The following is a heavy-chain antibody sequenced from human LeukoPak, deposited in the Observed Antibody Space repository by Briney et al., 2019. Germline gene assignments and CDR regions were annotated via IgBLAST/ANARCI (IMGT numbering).Heavy chain of an antibody. V-gene: IGHV3-53*01. CDR2: IYSGGST. CDR1: GFTVSSNH. J-gene: IGHJ4*02. CDR3: ARDPSYGDYTRFDY. D-gene: IGHD4-17*01. Sequence: GGSLRLSCAVSGFTVSSNHMSWVRQAPGKGLEWVSVIYSGGSTDYADSVKGRFTISRDNSKNTVYIQMNSLRAEDTAVYYCARDPSYGDYTRFDYWGQGTLATVSS.